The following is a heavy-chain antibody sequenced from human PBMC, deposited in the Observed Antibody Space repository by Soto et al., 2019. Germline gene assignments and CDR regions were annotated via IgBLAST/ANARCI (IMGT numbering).Heavy chain of an antibody. CDR2: IYYSGST. Sequence: SSETLSLTCTVSGGSISSGDHFWSWIRQPPGKGLEWIGYIYYSGSTQYNPSLKSRVTISVDMSKNQFSLKLSSVTAADTAVYYCARVSGSTDYYLKWFDPWGQGTLVTVSS. CDR1: GGSISSGDHF. V-gene: IGHV4-30-4*01. CDR3: ARVSGSTDYYLKWFDP. J-gene: IGHJ5*02. D-gene: IGHD3-22*01.